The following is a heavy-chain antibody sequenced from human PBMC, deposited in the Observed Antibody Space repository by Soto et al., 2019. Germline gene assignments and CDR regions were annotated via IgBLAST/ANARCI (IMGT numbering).Heavy chain of an antibody. D-gene: IGHD1-26*01. Sequence: SQTLSLTCAISGDSVSSKSAAWNWIRQSPSRGLEWLGRTYYRSKWSTDYAVSVRSRITINPDTSKNQFSLQLNSVTPEDTAVYYCTRALSGSYDSWGQGTLVTVSS. CDR1: GDSVSSKSAA. CDR3: TRALSGSYDS. J-gene: IGHJ5*01. V-gene: IGHV6-1*01. CDR2: TYYRSKWST.